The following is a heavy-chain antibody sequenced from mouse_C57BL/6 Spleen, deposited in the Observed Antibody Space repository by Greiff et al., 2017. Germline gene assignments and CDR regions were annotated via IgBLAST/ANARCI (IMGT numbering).Heavy chain of an antibody. Sequence: VQLQQPGTELMKPGASVKLSCKASGYTFTSYWMHWVKQRPGQGLEWIGNINPSNGGTNYNEKFKSKATLTVDKSSSTADMQPSSLTSEDSAVYYCARVYGNYEDFDYWGQGTTLTVSS. V-gene: IGHV1-53*01. D-gene: IGHD2-1*01. CDR1: GYTFTSYW. CDR3: ARVYGNYEDFDY. CDR2: INPSNGGT. J-gene: IGHJ2*01.